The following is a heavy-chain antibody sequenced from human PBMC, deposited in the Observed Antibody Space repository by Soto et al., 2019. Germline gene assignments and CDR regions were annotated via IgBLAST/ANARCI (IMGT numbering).Heavy chain of an antibody. CDR2: VHHTKGA. J-gene: IGHJ4*02. Sequence: PXETRSLTWVFSDKSISSDIWWNWVRQTHGQGREWIGEVHHTKGALYNPALRSRVTVSADLFNSKIFMEGNSLGAADRAVYDCARARYWTLDSWGPGTPVTVSS. V-gene: IGHV4-4*02. CDR3: ARARYWTLDS. CDR1: DKSISSDIW. D-gene: IGHD1-1*01.